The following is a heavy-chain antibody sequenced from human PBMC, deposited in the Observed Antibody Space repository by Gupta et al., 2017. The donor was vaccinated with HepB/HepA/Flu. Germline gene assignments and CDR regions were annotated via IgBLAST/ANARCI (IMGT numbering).Heavy chain of an antibody. CDR1: GFSLSTSAMG. CDR2: IDGDDHN. CDR3: ARIRGYSGFDVFDY. V-gene: IGHV2-70*15. Sequence: QVTLRESGPALVKPTQTLTLTCTFSGFSLSTSAMGVNWIRQPPGKALEWLARIDGDDHNYYSTSLKTRLTISKDTSKNQVVLTMTNMDRVDTATYFCARIRGYSGFDVFDYWGQGILVTVSS. J-gene: IGHJ4*02. D-gene: IGHD5-12*01.